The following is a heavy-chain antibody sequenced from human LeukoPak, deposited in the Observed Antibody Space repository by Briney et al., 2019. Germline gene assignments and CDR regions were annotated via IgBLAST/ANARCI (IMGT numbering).Heavy chain of an antibody. CDR2: ISYDGSNK. J-gene: IGHJ4*02. CDR1: GFTFSSYG. CDR3: AKDRFKLPFDY. Sequence: PGRSLRLSCAASGFTFSSYGMHWVRQAPGKGLEWVAVISYDGSNKYYADSVKGRFTISRDNSKNTLYLQMNSLRAEDTAVYYCAKDRFKLPFDYWGLGTLVTVSS. D-gene: IGHD2-15*01. V-gene: IGHV3-30*18.